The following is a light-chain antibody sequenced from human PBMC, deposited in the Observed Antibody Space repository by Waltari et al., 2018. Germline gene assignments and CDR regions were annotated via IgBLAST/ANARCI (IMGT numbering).Light chain of an antibody. V-gene: IGLV2-14*01. CDR2: DVS. CDR1: SSDVGGYNY. J-gene: IGLJ1*01. CDR3: SSYTSSSVYV. Sequence: QSALTQPASVSGSPGQSITIPCTGTSSDVGGYNYVSWYQQHPGKAPKLMIYDVSKRPSGVSNRFSSSKAGNTASLTISGLQAEDEADYYCSSYTSSSVYVFGTGTKVTVL.